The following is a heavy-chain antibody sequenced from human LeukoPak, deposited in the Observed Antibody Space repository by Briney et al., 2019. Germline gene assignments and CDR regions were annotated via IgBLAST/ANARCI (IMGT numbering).Heavy chain of an antibody. CDR1: GGSMSPYH. J-gene: IGHJ4*02. CDR2: IYYSGST. D-gene: IGHD2-21*02. Sequence: PSETLSLTCTVSGGSMSPYHWGWIRQPPGKGLEWTGYIYYSGSTNYNPSLKSRVTISVDTSKNQFSLKLSSVTAADTAVYYCARVIPGAYCGGDCYSGLDYWGQGTLVTVSS. V-gene: IGHV4-59*12. CDR3: ARVIPGAYCGGDCYSGLDY.